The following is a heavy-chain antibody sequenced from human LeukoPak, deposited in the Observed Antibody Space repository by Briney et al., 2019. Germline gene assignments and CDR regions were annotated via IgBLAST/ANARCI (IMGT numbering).Heavy chain of an antibody. CDR3: AELGITMIGGV. CDR1: GFTFSSYE. D-gene: IGHD3-10*02. V-gene: IGHV3-48*03. J-gene: IGHJ6*04. Sequence: GGSLRLSCAASGFTFSSYEMSWVRQAPGKGLEWVAYISSSGSTIYYADSVKGRFTISRDNAKNSLYLQMNSLRAEDTAVYYCAELGITMIGGVWGKGTTVTISS. CDR2: ISSSGSTI.